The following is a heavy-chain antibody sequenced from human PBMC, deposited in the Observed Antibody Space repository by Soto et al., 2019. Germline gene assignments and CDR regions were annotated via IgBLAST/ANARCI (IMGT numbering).Heavy chain of an antibody. V-gene: IGHV3-9*01. J-gene: IGHJ6*02. CDR1: GFTFDDYT. Sequence: PGGSLRLCCAASGFTFDDYTMHWVRQVPGKGLEWVSGISWNSGSIDYADSVKGRFTISRENAKNSLYLQMNSLRPEDTALYYCAKDVGHYYAMDVWGQGTTVTVSS. CDR3: AKDVGHYYAMDV. CDR2: ISWNSGSI.